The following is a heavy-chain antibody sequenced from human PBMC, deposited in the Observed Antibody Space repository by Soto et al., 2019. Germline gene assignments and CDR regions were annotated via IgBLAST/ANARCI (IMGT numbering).Heavy chain of an antibody. J-gene: IGHJ4*02. Sequence: QITLKESGPTLVKPTQTLTLTCTFSGFSLSTSGVGVGWIRQPPGKALEWLALIYWNDDKRYSPSLKSRLTITKDTSKNQVVLTMTNMDPVDTATYYCALSRVDTAMLSAKNPPPSLYYFDYWGQGTLVTVSS. CDR2: IYWNDDK. V-gene: IGHV2-5*01. CDR1: GFSLSTSGVG. CDR3: ALSRVDTAMLSAKNPPPSLYYFDY. D-gene: IGHD5-18*01.